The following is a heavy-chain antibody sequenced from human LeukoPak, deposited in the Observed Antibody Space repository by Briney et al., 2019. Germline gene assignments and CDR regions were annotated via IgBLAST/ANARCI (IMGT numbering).Heavy chain of an antibody. D-gene: IGHD3-10*01. J-gene: IGHJ4*02. Sequence: ASVKVSCKASGGTFSSYAISWVRQAPGQGLEWMGGIIPIFGTANYAQKFQGRVTITADESTSTAYMELSSLRSEDTAVYYCARDPSYYSGSGSYVYWGQGTLVTVSS. V-gene: IGHV1-69*01. CDR2: IIPIFGTA. CDR3: ARDPSYYSGSGSYVY. CDR1: GGTFSSYA.